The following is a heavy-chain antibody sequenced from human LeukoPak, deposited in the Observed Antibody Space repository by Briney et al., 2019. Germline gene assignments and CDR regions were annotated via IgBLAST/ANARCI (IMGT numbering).Heavy chain of an antibody. CDR2: ISSSSSYI. CDR1: GFTFDDYA. V-gene: IGHV3-21*01. J-gene: IGHJ4*02. D-gene: IGHD6-19*01. Sequence: GGSLRLSCAASGFTFDDYAMHWVRQAPGKGLEWVSSISSSSSYIYYADSVKGRFTISRDNAKNSLYLQMNSLRAEDTAVYYCARDKYSSGDDYWGQGTLVTVSS. CDR3: ARDKYSSGDDY.